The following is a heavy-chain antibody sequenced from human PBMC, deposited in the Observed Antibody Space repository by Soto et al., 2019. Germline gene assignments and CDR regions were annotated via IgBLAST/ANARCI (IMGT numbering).Heavy chain of an antibody. Sequence: ASVKVSCKASGYTFTSYDINWVRQATGQRLEWMGWINAGNGNTKYSQKLQGRVTITRDTSASTAYMELSSLRSEDTAVYYCARVLAAAGTGYFDYWGQGILVTVSS. J-gene: IGHJ4*02. CDR3: ARVLAAAGTGYFDY. V-gene: IGHV1-3*01. CDR1: GYTFTSYD. CDR2: INAGNGNT. D-gene: IGHD6-13*01.